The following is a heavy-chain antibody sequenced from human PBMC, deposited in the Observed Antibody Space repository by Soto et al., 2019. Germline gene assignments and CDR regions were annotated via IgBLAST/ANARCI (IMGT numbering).Heavy chain of an antibody. D-gene: IGHD2-15*01. J-gene: IGHJ6*02. CDR3: ARGGVAAYCGNQSYGIAV. V-gene: IGHV4-31*03. CDR2: IYYSGST. Sequence: QVQLQESGPGLVKPSQTLSLTCTVSGGSISSGGYYWSWIRQHPGKGLEWIGYIYYSGSTYYNPSLKSRVTIRVDTAKNPCSRSMGSGTDAATAVYYCARGGVAAYCGNQSYGIAVSGQGTTVADSS. CDR1: GGSISSGGYY.